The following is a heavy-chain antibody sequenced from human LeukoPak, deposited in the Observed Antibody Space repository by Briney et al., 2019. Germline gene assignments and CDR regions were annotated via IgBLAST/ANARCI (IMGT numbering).Heavy chain of an antibody. J-gene: IGHJ4*02. CDR3: AKTIQWPYYFDY. CDR2: ISSSGSTI. CDR1: GFTFSSYE. D-gene: IGHD6-19*01. Sequence: GGSLRLSCAASGFTFSSYEMNWVRQAPGKGLEWVSYISSSGSTIYYADSVKGRFTISRDNAKNSLYLQMNSLRAEDTAVYYCAKTIQWPYYFDYWGQGTLVTVSS. V-gene: IGHV3-48*03.